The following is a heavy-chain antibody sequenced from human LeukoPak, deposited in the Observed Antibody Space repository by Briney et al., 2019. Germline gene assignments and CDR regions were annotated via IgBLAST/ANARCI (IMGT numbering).Heavy chain of an antibody. J-gene: IGHJ4*02. D-gene: IGHD5-12*01. CDR2: INPNSGGT. CDR3: ARDYGYSGTSRWNKFFDS. Sequence: ASVKVSCKASGYTFTGYYMHWVRQAPGQGLEWMGWINPNSGGTNYAQKFQGRVTMTRDTSINIVYMDLERLRSDDTAVYYCARDYGYSGTSRWNKFFDSWGQGTVVTVSS. CDR1: GYTFTGYY. V-gene: IGHV1-2*02.